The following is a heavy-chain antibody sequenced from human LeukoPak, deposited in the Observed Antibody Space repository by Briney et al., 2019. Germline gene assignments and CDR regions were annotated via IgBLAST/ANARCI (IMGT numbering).Heavy chain of an antibody. CDR1: GFTFSNYW. Sequence: GGSLRLSCAASGFTFSNYWMYWVRQASGKGLVWVSQIISDGSRTYYADSVKGRFTISRGNTKNTLYLQMNSLRAEDTAVYYCVRDGDNLGRDFDYWGQGTLVTVSS. J-gene: IGHJ4*02. D-gene: IGHD4-17*01. CDR2: IISDGSRT. CDR3: VRDGDNLGRDFDY. V-gene: IGHV3-74*01.